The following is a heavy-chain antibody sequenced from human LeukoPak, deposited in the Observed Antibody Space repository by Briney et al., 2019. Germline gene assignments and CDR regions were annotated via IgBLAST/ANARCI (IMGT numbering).Heavy chain of an antibody. CDR2: ISSSSSTI. Sequence: GGSLRLSCAASGFTFSGYSMNWVRQAPGKGLEWVSYISSSSSTIYYADSVKGRFTISRDNAKNSLYLQMNSLRDEDTAVYYCAVYRSIGAAGDLSDYWGQGTLVTVSS. J-gene: IGHJ4*02. D-gene: IGHD6-13*01. CDR3: AVYRSIGAAGDLSDY. CDR1: GFTFSGYS. V-gene: IGHV3-48*02.